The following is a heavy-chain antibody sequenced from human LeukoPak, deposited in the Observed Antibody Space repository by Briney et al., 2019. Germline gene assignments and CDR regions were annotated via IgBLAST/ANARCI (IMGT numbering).Heavy chain of an antibody. CDR2: IYYSGST. CDR3: ARVYYDILTGYLYIDY. CDR1: GGSISSSSYY. J-gene: IGHJ4*02. V-gene: IGHV4-39*07. D-gene: IGHD3-9*01. Sequence: PSETLSLTCTVSGGSISSSSYYWGWIRQPPGKGLEWIGSIYYSGSTNYNPSLKSRVTISVDTSKNQFSLKLSSVTAADTAVYYCARVYYDILTGYLYIDYWGQGTLVTVSS.